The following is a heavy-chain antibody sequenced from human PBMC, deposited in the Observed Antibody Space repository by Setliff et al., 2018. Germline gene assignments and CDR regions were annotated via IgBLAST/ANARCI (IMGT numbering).Heavy chain of an antibody. Sequence: SVKVSCKASGGTFSSYAISWVRQAPGQGLEWMGGIIPIFGTANYAQKFQGRVTITADTSSSTIYMEVNSLTSDDTAVYFCAKQGDLAFDYWGQGTQVTVSS. V-gene: IGHV1-69*06. J-gene: IGHJ4*02. CDR2: IIPIFGTA. D-gene: IGHD3-16*01. CDR3: AKQGDLAFDY. CDR1: GGTFSSYA.